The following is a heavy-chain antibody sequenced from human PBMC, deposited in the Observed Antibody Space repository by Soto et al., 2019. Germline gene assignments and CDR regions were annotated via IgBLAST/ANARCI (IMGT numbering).Heavy chain of an antibody. CDR2: ISGSGSNT. V-gene: IGHV3-23*01. J-gene: IGHJ4*02. D-gene: IGHD2-2*01. CDR3: AKAIGGCSSTTCYAADY. Sequence: EVQLLESGGGLVQPGGSLRLSCAASGFTFSSYVMNWVRQAPGKGLEWVSAISGSGSNTYSADFVKGRLTISRDNSKNTLYLQVNSLRADDTAVYYCAKAIGGCSSTTCYAADYWGQGTLVTVSS. CDR1: GFTFSSYV.